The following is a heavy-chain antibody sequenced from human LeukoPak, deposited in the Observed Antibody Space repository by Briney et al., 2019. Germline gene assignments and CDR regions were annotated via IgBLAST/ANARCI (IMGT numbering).Heavy chain of an antibody. CDR1: GNSISNYA. V-gene: IGHV1-69*13. J-gene: IGHJ4*02. CDR2: IIPIFGTA. D-gene: IGHD4-17*01. Sequence: WASVKVSCKASGNSISNYAVSWVRQAPGQGFEWMGGIIPIFGTANYAQKFQGRVTITADESTSTAYMELSSLRSEDTAVYYCARDSEKLYGDYALDYWGQGTLVTVSS. CDR3: ARDSEKLYGDYALDY.